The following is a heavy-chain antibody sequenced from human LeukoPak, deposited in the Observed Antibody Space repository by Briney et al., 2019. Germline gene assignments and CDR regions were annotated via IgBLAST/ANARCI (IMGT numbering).Heavy chain of an antibody. J-gene: IGHJ3*02. Sequence: AGGSLRLSCAAFGFTFSSYEMNWVRQAPGKGLEWVSYISSSGSTIYYADSVKGRFTISRDNAKNSLYLQMNSLRAEDTAVYYCARDHYYDKAFDIWGQGTMVTVSS. D-gene: IGHD3-22*01. V-gene: IGHV3-48*03. CDR3: ARDHYYDKAFDI. CDR2: ISSSGSTI. CDR1: GFTFSSYE.